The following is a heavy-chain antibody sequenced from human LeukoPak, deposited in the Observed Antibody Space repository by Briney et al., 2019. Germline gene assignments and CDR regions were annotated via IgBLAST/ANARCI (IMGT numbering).Heavy chain of an antibody. J-gene: IGHJ4*02. Sequence: ASVKVSCKASGYTFTSCYMHWVRQAPGQGLEWMGIINPGGGSTSYAQKFQGRVTMTRDTSTSTVYMELSSLRSEDTAVYYCARGGYSSSLPSLRYFDYWGQGTLVTVSS. CDR2: INPGGGST. D-gene: IGHD6-6*01. V-gene: IGHV1-46*01. CDR3: ARGGYSSSLPSLRYFDY. CDR1: GYTFTSCY.